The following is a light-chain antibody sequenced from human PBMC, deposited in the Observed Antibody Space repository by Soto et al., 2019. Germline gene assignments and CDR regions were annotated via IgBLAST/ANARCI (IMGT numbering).Light chain of an antibody. J-gene: IGKJ2*01. CDR1: ESLSRDY. Sequence: IVLTQSPGTLSLSPVQRATLSCRASESLSRDYLAWYQQRLGQAPRLLIYGASCGATGIPDRFSGSGSGTDFSLTISRLETEDFAIYYCQQYGGVPYTFGQGTKLEIK. CDR3: QQYGGVPYT. CDR2: GAS. V-gene: IGKV3-20*01.